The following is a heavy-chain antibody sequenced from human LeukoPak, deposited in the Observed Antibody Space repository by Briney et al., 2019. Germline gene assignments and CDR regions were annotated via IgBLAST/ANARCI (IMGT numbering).Heavy chain of an antibody. CDR2: IFPPNSNT. D-gene: IGHD5-12*01. CDR1: GYSFTAYW. CDR3: ARQYSGYDSSGMDV. V-gene: IGHV5-51*01. J-gene: IGHJ6*02. Sequence: GESLKISCQGSGYSFTAYWIGWVRQMPGKGLEWVGIIFPPNSNTRYSPSFQGQVTISVDKSISTAYLQWSSLKASDTAMYYCARQYSGYDSSGMDVWGQGTTVTVSS.